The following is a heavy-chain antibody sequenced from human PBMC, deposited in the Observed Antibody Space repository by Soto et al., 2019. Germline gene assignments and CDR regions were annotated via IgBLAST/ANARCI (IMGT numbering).Heavy chain of an antibody. D-gene: IGHD3-10*01. J-gene: IGHJ1*01. CDR2: IYHTGST. Sequence: QVQLQESGPGLLKPPETLSLTCTVSGGSISSHYWTWIRQPPGKGLEWIGYIYHTGSTNDNPSLTSRVNISIDTSKNQFSLKLTSVTAADTAVYYCARSTTPAGTDFQHWGQGTLVTVSS. CDR3: ARSTTPAGTDFQH. CDR1: GGSISSHY. V-gene: IGHV4-59*11.